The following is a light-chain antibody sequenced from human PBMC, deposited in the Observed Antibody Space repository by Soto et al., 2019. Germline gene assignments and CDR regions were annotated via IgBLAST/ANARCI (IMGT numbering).Light chain of an antibody. CDR3: QQYSTSPIS. J-gene: IGKJ5*01. Sequence: ENVLTQSPGTLSLSPRERATLSCRASQVTSRYLSWYQQRPGQAPRLLIYGASSMATGIPDRFSGSGSGTDFTLTISRLEPEDFAVYYCQQYSTSPISFGQGTRLEIK. CDR1: QVTSRY. V-gene: IGKV3-20*01. CDR2: GAS.